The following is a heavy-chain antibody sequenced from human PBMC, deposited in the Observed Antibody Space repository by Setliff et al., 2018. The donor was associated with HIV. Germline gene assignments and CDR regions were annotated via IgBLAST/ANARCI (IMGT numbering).Heavy chain of an antibody. CDR1: GGSLSSSNYY. CDR3: ARQGRPGDFDS. Sequence: KPSETLSLTCTVSGGSLSSSNYYCGWIRQPPGKGLEWIGSIYYSGNTYYNPSLKSRVTISGDTSKKQFSLKLRAVTAADSAVYYCARQGRPGDFDSWGQGTRSPSPQ. CDR2: IYYSGNT. D-gene: IGHD7-27*01. V-gene: IGHV4-39*01. J-gene: IGHJ4*02.